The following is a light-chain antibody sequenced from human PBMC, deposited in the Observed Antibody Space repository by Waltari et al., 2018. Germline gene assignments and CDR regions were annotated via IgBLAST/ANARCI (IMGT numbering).Light chain of an antibody. Sequence: QAVVTQEPSLTVSPGGTVTLTCGSSTGAVTSGPYPYWFQQKPGQAPRTLIYNTNTKHSWTPARFSGSLLGGKAALTLSGAQPEDEAEYYCLLSYSDAVVFGGGTKLTVL. CDR2: NTN. J-gene: IGLJ2*01. CDR1: TGAVTSGPY. V-gene: IGLV7-46*01. CDR3: LLSYSDAVV.